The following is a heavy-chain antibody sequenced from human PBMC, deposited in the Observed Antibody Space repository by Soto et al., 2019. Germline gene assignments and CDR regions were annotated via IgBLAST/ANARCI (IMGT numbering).Heavy chain of an antibody. V-gene: IGHV4-39*01. Sequence: ASETLSLTCTVSGGSISSSSYYWGWIRQPPGKGLEWIGSIYYSGSTYYNPSLKSRVTISVDTSKNQFSLKLSSVTAADTAVYYCARLGWYYGSTIGPGSYDYWGQGTLVTVSS. CDR2: IYYSGST. D-gene: IGHD3-10*01. CDR3: ARLGWYYGSTIGPGSYDY. J-gene: IGHJ4*02. CDR1: GGSISSSSYY.